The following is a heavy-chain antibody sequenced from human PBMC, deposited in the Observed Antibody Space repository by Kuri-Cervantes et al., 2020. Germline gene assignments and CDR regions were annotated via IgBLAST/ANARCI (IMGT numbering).Heavy chain of an antibody. D-gene: IGHD5-12*01. CDR1: GESFRSYY. CDR3: ARGYSGYAAPYYFDY. V-gene: IGHV4-34*01. Sequence: SQTLSLTCAVYGESFRSYYWSWIRQTPGKGLEWIGEINHGGGINYNPSLKSRVTISVDTSKNQFSLKLSSVTAADTAVYYCARGYSGYAAPYYFDYWGQGTLVTVSS. J-gene: IGHJ4*02. CDR2: INHGGGI.